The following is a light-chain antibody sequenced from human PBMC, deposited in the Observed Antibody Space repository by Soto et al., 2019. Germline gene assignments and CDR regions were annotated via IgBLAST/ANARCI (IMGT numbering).Light chain of an antibody. CDR3: QQYNNWPQT. Sequence: ERVRTQSPVTLSVSPGETVTFSCRASQSVGTNLAWYQQKPGQAPSLLIYGVSTRATGIPTRFSGSGAGRQFTLTISSLQSEDVAVYYCQQYNNWPQTFGQGTKVEIK. V-gene: IGKV3-15*01. J-gene: IGKJ1*01. CDR2: GVS. CDR1: QSVGTN.